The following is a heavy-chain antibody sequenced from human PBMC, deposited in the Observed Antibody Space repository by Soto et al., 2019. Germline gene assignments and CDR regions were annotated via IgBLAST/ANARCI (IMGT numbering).Heavy chain of an antibody. CDR2: INTGNGNT. CDR1: GYSFTGYP. CDR3: ARNVGSGWYDY. Sequence: QVQLVQSGTEVKKPGASVKVSCKASGYSFTGYPLHWVRQAPGQRLEWMGWINTGNGNTKYSQKIQGRVTITRDASASTAYMELSSLRAEDTAVDYCARNVGSGWYDYWGQGTLVTVSS. V-gene: IGHV1-3*04. J-gene: IGHJ4*02. D-gene: IGHD6-19*01.